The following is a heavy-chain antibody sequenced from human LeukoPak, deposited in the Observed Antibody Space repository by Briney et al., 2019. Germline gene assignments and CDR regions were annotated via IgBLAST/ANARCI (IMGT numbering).Heavy chain of an antibody. CDR1: GGSISSSNW. J-gene: IGHJ4*02. Sequence: SETLSLTCAVSGGSISSSNWWSWVRQPPGKGLEWIGEIYHSGSTYYDPPLKSRVTISVDTSKNQFSLKLSSVTAADTAVYYCARPYADYYGSGSQIDYWGQGTLVTVSS. V-gene: IGHV4-4*02. D-gene: IGHD3-10*01. CDR3: ARPYADYYGSGSQIDY. CDR2: IYHSGST.